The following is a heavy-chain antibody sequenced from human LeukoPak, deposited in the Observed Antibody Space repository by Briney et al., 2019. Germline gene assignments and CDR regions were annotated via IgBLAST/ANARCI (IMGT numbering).Heavy chain of an antibody. CDR1: GGTFSSYA. D-gene: IGHD6-6*01. Sequence: SVNVSCKASGGTFSSYAISWVRQAPGQGLEWMGGITPIFGTANYAQKFQGRVTITADESTSTAYMELSSLRSEDTAVYYCARDPIYSSSFPGYDYWGQGTLVTVSS. CDR2: ITPIFGTA. J-gene: IGHJ4*02. V-gene: IGHV1-69*13. CDR3: ARDPIYSSSFPGYDY.